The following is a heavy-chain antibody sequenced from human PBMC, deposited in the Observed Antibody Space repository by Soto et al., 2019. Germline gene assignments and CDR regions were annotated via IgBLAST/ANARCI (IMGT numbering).Heavy chain of an antibody. CDR2: FIPSFGTA. V-gene: IGHV1-69*13. CDR3: TRAQFRYTGTYVAADWFDP. D-gene: IGHD1-26*01. CDR1: GGAISTIA. J-gene: IGHJ5*02. Sequence: SVKVSCKASGGAISTIAITWVRRAPGQGLEWMGAFIPSFGTAIYALKFQGRVTISADESTSSAYMDLSSLRSDDTAVYYCTRAQFRYTGTYVAADWFDPWGQGTLVTVSS.